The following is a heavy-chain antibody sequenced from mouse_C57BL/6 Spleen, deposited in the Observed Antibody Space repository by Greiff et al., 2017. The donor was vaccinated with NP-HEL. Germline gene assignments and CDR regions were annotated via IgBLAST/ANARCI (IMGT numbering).Heavy chain of an antibody. CDR3: ARSSTMVTPWFAY. V-gene: IGHV7-3*01. J-gene: IGHJ3*01. D-gene: IGHD2-2*01. CDR2: IRNKANGYTT. Sequence: EVKLVESGGGLVQPGGSLSLSCAASGFTFTDYYMSWVRQPPGKALEWLGFIRNKANGYTTEYSASVKGRFTISRDNSQSILYLQMNALRAEDSATYYCARSSTMVTPWFAYWGQGTLVTVSA. CDR1: GFTFTDYY.